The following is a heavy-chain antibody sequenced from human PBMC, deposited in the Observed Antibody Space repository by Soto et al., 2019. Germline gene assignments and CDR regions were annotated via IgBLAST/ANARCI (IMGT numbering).Heavy chain of an antibody. CDR1: GFTFCSYA. J-gene: IGHJ6*02. CDR3: AKDGLEYGMDV. CDR2: ISGSGGST. Sequence: GALRLSCAGSGFTFCSYAMSWDRQAPGKGLEWVSAISGSGGSTYYADSVKGRFTISRDNSKNTLYLQMNSLRAEDTAVYYCAKDGLEYGMDVWGQGTTVIVSS. V-gene: IGHV3-23*01.